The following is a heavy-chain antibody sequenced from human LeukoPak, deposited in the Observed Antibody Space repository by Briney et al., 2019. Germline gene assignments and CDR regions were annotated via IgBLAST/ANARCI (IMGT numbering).Heavy chain of an antibody. J-gene: IGHJ4*02. V-gene: IGHV3-23*01. D-gene: IGHD2-15*01. CDR1: GFTFSHYA. Sequence: GGSLRLSCAASGFTFSHYAMAWVRQAPGKGVEWVSTISGGGDGVHYADSVKGRFTISRDNSKNTLYLQLDSLRAEDTAVYYCAKDVRVVMFDYWGQGTLVTVSS. CDR2: ISGGGDGV. CDR3: AKDVRVVMFDY.